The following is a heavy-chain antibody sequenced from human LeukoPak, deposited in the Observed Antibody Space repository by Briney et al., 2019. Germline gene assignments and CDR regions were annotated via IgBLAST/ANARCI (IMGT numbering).Heavy chain of an antibody. V-gene: IGHV1-8*01. CDR1: GYTFTSYD. CDR3: ARATRITMVRGVIKDYYYYMDV. Sequence: GSSVKVSCTASGYTFTSYDINWVRHAPGQGFEWKGWTKTNSGNTGYAQKFQSRVTMTRNTSISTAYMELSSLRSEDTAVYYCARATRITMVRGVIKDYYYYMDVWGKGTTVTVSS. D-gene: IGHD3-10*01. J-gene: IGHJ6*03. CDR2: TKTNSGNT.